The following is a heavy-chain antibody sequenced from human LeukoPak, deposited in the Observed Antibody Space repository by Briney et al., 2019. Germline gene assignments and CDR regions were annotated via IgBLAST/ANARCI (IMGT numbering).Heavy chain of an antibody. V-gene: IGHV1-2*02. J-gene: IGHJ4*02. CDR3: ARPPTGHYDYEVFDY. Sequence: ASVKVSCKASGYTFTDYYMHWVRQAPGQGLEWLGWINSHSGATKYAPKFQGRVTMTRDTSIKTSYMELNTLRSDDTAVYYCARPPTGHYDYEVFDYWGQGTLVTVSS. CDR1: GYTFTDYY. D-gene: IGHD5-12*01. CDR2: INSHSGAT.